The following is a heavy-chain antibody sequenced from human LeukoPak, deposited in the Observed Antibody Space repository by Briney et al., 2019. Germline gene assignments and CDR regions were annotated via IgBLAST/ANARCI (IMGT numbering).Heavy chain of an antibody. CDR1: GGSISSSSYY. CDR2: IYYSGST. CDR3: ARRRLTRRGAAAGTGAYDAFDI. D-gene: IGHD6-13*01. J-gene: IGHJ3*02. V-gene: IGHV4-39*07. Sequence: HPSETLSLTCTVSGGSISSSSYYWGWIRQPPGKGLEWIGSIYYSGSTYYNPSLKSRVTISVDTSKNQFSLKLSSVTAADTAVYYCARRRLTRRGAAAGTGAYDAFDIWGQGTMVTVSS.